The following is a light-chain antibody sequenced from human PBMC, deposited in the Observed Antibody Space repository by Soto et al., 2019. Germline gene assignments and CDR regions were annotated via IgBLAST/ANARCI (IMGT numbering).Light chain of an antibody. V-gene: IGKV3-20*01. J-gene: IGKJ5*01. CDR1: QSVSSSY. Sequence: EIVETERPRNVGLSPGEKTTRTARGSQSVSSSYLAWYQQKPGQAPRLLMYAASIRTTGIPDRFSGSGSGTDFTLTISRLEPEDFAVYYCQQSHNSFTFGQGTRLEIK. CDR2: AAS. CDR3: QQSHNSFT.